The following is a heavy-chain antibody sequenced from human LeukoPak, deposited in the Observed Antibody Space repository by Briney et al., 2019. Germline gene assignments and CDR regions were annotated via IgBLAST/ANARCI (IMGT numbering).Heavy chain of an antibody. Sequence: GESLKISCQTAGYSFTDYWIGWVRQMPGKGLEWMGIIYPGDSDTRYSPSFQGQVTISADKSIRTAYLQWSLEASDTAIYYCARSDQLRWFGEPRRPFYYGMDVWGQGTTVTVS. CDR2: IYPGDSDT. V-gene: IGHV5-51*01. J-gene: IGHJ6*02. CDR1: GYSFTDYW. D-gene: IGHD3-10*01. CDR3: ARSDQLRWFGEPRRPFYYGMDV.